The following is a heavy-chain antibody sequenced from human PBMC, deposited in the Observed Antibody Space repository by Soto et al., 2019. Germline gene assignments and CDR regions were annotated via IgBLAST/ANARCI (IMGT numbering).Heavy chain of an antibody. Sequence: QVQLVESGGGVVQPGRSLRLSCAASGFTFSTYAMHWVRQAPGKGLEWVAVLSYDGSNKYYADSVKGRFTISRDNSKNTLYLQRNSLRAEDTAVYYCARVVPAAMYYYYGMDVWGQGTTVTVSS. V-gene: IGHV3-30*03. J-gene: IGHJ6*02. D-gene: IGHD2-2*01. CDR1: GFTFSTYA. CDR2: LSYDGSNK. CDR3: ARVVPAAMYYYYGMDV.